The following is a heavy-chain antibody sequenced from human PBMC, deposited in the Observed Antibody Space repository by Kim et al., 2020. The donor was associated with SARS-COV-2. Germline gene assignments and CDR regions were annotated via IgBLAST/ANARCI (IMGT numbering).Heavy chain of an antibody. Sequence: SETLSLTCTVSGGAVSGDHDYWAWIRQPPGRGLEWIGFVYHTGATYYSPSLRSRVTISMDASQGQFSLKLTSVAAADTAVYYCARQLPSRGSYYFDVWGQGTLVTVSS. CDR1: GGAVSGDHDY. J-gene: IGHJ4*02. V-gene: IGHV4-39*01. CDR2: VYHTGAT. CDR3: ARQLPSRGSYYFDV. D-gene: IGHD1-26*01.